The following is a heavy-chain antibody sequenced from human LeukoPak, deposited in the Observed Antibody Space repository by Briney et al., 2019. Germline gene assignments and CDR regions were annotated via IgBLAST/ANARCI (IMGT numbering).Heavy chain of an antibody. Sequence: PSETLSRTCAVYGGAFSGYYWSWIRQPPGKGLEWIGEINHSGDTKYNPSLKSRVSMSVDVSKDQFSLKLTSLTAADTAVYYCARGSRNYNNYEGADYWGQGTLVTVSS. CDR3: ARGSRNYNNYEGADY. CDR1: GGAFSGYY. D-gene: IGHD4-11*01. CDR2: INHSGDT. V-gene: IGHV4-34*01. J-gene: IGHJ4*02.